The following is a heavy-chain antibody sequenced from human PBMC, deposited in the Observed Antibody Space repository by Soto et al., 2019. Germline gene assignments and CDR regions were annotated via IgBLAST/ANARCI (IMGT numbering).Heavy chain of an antibody. CDR1: GFTFSSYG. D-gene: IGHD6-19*01. J-gene: IGHJ4*02. CDR2: IWSDGSNK. CDR3: ARDRYSSGWYDLDY. Sequence: QVQLVESGGGVVQPGRSLRLSCAASGFTFSSYGMHWVRQAPGKGLEWVAVIWSDGSNKYYADSVKSRFTISRDNSKNTLYLQMNILRAEDMAVYYCARDRYSSGWYDLDYWGEGTLVTVSS. V-gene: IGHV3-33*01.